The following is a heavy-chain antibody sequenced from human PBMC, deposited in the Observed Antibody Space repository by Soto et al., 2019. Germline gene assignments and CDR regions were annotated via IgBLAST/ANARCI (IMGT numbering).Heavy chain of an antibody. V-gene: IGHV3-48*01. CDR1: GFPFSSYI. J-gene: IGHJ4*02. Sequence: GGSLRLSCAASGFPFSSYIMNWVRQAPGKGLEWVSYISSSSSTIYYADSVKGRFTISRDNAKNSLYLQMNSLRAEDTAVYYCARESIGYYYDSSGYSYFDYWGQGTLVTVSS. D-gene: IGHD3-22*01. CDR2: ISSSSSTI. CDR3: ARESIGYYYDSSGYSYFDY.